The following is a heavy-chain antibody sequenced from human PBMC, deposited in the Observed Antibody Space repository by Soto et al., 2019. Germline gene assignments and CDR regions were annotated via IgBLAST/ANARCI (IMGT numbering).Heavy chain of an antibody. CDR1: GYTFTGYY. CDR3: ERESEQPVAFNSVYFQH. CDR2: INPNSGGT. J-gene: IGHJ1*01. V-gene: IGHV1-2*04. Sequence: QVQLVQSGAEVKKPGASVKVSCKASGYTFTGYYMHWVRQAPGQGLEWMGWINPNSGGTNYAQKFQGLESMNSDTTISTAYMDLIRLRSDDTAVSYWERESEQPVAFNSVYFQHWGQGTLVTVSS. D-gene: IGHD6-13*01.